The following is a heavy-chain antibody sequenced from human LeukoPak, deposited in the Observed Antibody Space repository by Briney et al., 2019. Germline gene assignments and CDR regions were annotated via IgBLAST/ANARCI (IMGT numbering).Heavy chain of an antibody. Sequence: GGSLRLSCAASGFTFSSYSMNWVXQAPGXXLEWVSSISSSSSYIYYADSVKGRFTISRDNAKNSLYPQMNSLRAEDTAVYYCARATYDGGYFDYWGQGSLVTVSS. V-gene: IGHV3-21*01. CDR3: ARATYDGGYFDY. CDR1: GFTFSSYS. CDR2: ISSSSSYI. J-gene: IGHJ4*02. D-gene: IGHD3-3*01.